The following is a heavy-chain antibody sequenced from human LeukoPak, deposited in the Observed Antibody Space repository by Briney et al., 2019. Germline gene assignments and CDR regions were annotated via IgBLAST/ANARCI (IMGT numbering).Heavy chain of an antibody. V-gene: IGHV1-46*01. J-gene: IGHJ3*01. Sequence: GASVKVSCKTSGYTLTNFYMHWVRQAPGQGLEWMGIIKPSAGTTNYAQRFQGRVTMTRDTSTSTVYMELSSLRFEDTAVYYCARGGHYGSEDAFDVWGQGTMVTVSS. CDR1: GYTLTNFY. D-gene: IGHD3-10*01. CDR3: ARGGHYGSEDAFDV. CDR2: IKPSAGTT.